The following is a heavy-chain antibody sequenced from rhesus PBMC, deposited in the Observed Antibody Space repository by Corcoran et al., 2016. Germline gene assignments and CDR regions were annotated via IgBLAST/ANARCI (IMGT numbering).Heavy chain of an antibody. CDR3: VWSSSLSDR. Sequence: QVQLQESGPGLVKPSETLSLTCAVSGASISSYWWTWIRQPPGKGLEDIGEINGDTGATYYNPSLNSRVTISKDTSKNQCSLKLRSVTAADTAVYYCVWSSSLSDRWAQGVLVTVSS. V-gene: IGHV4-80*01. CDR1: GASISSYW. J-gene: IGHJ1*01. CDR2: INGDTGAT. D-gene: IGHD6-13*01.